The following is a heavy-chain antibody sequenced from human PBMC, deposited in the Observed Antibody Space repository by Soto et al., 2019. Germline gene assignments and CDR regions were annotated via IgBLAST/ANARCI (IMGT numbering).Heavy chain of an antibody. D-gene: IGHD3-9*01. CDR2: IYPGDSDT. V-gene: IGHV5-51*01. CDR1: GYKPSTWHNFTSYW. Sequence: PGESLKISCKGSGYKPSTWHNFTSYWIAWVRQMPGEGLEWMGIIYPGDSDTRYRPSFQGQVTISADKSINTVYLQWSSLKASDTAMYYCARLGFDFYISSGYYNVHHYYGIDGWVQGSTVTVTS. J-gene: IGHJ6*02. CDR3: ARLGFDFYISSGYYNVHHYYGIDG.